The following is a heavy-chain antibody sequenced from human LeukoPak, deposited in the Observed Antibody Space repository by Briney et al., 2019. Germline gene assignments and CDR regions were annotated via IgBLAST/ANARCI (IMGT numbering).Heavy chain of an antibody. CDR1: GGSISSYY. CDR2: FYTSGST. CDR3: ARTQYSSSSDYYMDV. J-gene: IGHJ6*03. D-gene: IGHD6-6*01. Sequence: PSETLSLTCTVSGGSISSYYWSWIRRPAGKGLQWLGRFYTSGSTNYNPSLKSRVTMSVDTSKNQVSLKLTSVTAADTAVYYCARTQYSSSSDYYMDVWGKGTTVTVSS. V-gene: IGHV4-4*07.